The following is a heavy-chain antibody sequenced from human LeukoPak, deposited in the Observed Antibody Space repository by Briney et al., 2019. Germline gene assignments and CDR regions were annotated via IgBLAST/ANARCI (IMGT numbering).Heavy chain of an antibody. Sequence: PSETLSLTCAVSGGSISSSNWWSWVRQPPGKGLEWIGEIYHSGSTNYNPSLKSRVTISVDTSKNQFSLKLSSVTAADTAVYYCAREGPDYYDSSGFDYWGQGTLVTVSS. D-gene: IGHD3-22*01. J-gene: IGHJ4*02. CDR2: IYHSGST. CDR1: GGSISSSNW. CDR3: AREGPDYYDSSGFDY. V-gene: IGHV4-4*02.